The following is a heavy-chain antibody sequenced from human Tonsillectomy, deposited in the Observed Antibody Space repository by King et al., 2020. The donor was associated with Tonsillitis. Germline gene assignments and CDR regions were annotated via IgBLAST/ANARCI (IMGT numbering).Heavy chain of an antibody. CDR1: GGSISSTTW. CDR2: IYHSGST. D-gene: IGHD3-3*01. Sequence: QLQESGPGLVKPSGTLSLTCAVSGGSISSTTWWSWVRQPPGKGLEWIGEIYHSGSTNYNPSLNIRVTISVDTSKNQFSLRLSAVTAADTAVYYCARGGGVYYDVWTGYLNDPFDIWGQGTMVTVSS. V-gene: IGHV4-4*02. CDR3: ARGGGVYYDVWTGYLNDPFDI. J-gene: IGHJ3*02.